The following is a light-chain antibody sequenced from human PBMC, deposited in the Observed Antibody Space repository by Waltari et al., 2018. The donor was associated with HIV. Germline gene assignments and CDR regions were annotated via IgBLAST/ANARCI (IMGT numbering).Light chain of an antibody. J-gene: IGLJ1*01. CDR2: DDR. V-gene: IGLV3-21*02. Sequence: SYVLTQPPSVSVAPGQTARITCRGNNLGSKSVHWYQQKPGQAPVLVVYDDRDRPSGIPERFSGSNSGNTATLTISRVEAGDEADYYCQVWDSSSDHYVFGTGTKVTVL. CDR3: QVWDSSSDHYV. CDR1: NLGSKS.